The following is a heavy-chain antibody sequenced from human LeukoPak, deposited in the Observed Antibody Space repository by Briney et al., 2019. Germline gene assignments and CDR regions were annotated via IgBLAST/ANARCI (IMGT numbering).Heavy chain of an antibody. Sequence: GGSLRLSCAASGFTFSSYGMHWVRQAPGKGLEWVAFIRYDGSNKYYADSVKGRFTISRDNSKNTLYPQMNSLRAEDTAVYYCAKDPAGIAAAGSRRVLYYFDYWGQGTLVTVSS. D-gene: IGHD6-13*01. V-gene: IGHV3-30*02. CDR1: GFTFSSYG. CDR3: AKDPAGIAAAGSRRVLYYFDY. CDR2: IRYDGSNK. J-gene: IGHJ4*02.